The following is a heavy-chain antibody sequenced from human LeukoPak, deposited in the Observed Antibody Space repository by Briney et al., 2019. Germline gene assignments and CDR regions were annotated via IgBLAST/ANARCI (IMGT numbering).Heavy chain of an antibody. V-gene: IGHV1-18*01. D-gene: IGHD3-22*01. CDR2: ISAYNGNT. CDR3: ARVQVLPRAVIVVVIPRHDY. Sequence: ASVKVSCKASGYTFTSYGISWVRQAPGQGLEWMGWISAYNGNTNYAQKLPGRVTMTTETSTSTAYMELRSLRSDDTAVYYCARVQVLPRAVIVVVIPRHDYWGQGTLVTVSS. J-gene: IGHJ4*02. CDR1: GYTFTSYG.